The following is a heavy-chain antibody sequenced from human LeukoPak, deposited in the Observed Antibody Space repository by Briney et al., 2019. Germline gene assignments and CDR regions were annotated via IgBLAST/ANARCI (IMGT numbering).Heavy chain of an antibody. D-gene: IGHD4-17*01. CDR3: ARELGDYASDAFDI. Sequence: SVKVSFQASGGPFNSYAISWVRQAPGQGLEWMGRIIPILGIANYAQKFQGRVTITADKSTSTAYMELSSLRSEDTAVYYCARELGDYASDAFDIWGQGTMVTVSS. J-gene: IGHJ3*02. V-gene: IGHV1-69*04. CDR2: IIPILGIA. CDR1: GGPFNSYA.